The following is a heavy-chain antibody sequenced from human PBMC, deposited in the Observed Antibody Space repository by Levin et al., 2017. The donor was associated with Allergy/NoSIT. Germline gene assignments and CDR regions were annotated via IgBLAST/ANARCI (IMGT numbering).Heavy chain of an antibody. CDR1: GFTFSIYA. CDR2: ISGRDGST. D-gene: IGHD5-12*01. CDR3: AKGRRENSAYDSPFDN. J-gene: IGHJ4*02. Sequence: GGSLRLSCAASGFTFSIYAMSWVRQAPGKGLEWVSGISGRDGSTYYADSVKGRFTISRDNSKNRLLLQMNSLRAEDTAVYYCAKGRRENSAYDSPFDNWGQGTLVTVSS. V-gene: IGHV3-23*01.